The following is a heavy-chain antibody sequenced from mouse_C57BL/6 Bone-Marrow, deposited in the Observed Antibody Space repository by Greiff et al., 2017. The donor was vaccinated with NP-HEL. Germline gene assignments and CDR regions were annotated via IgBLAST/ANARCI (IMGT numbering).Heavy chain of an antibody. CDR3: ARRFGGLRRLAWFAY. Sequence: EVKLVESGGDLVKPGGSLKLSCAASGFTFSSYGMSWVRQTPDKRLEWVATISSGGSYTYYPDSVKGRFTISRDNAKNTLYLQMSSLKSEDTAMYYCARRFGGLRRLAWFAYWGQGTLVTVSA. V-gene: IGHV5-6*02. J-gene: IGHJ3*01. CDR2: ISSGGSYT. CDR1: GFTFSSYG. D-gene: IGHD2-4*01.